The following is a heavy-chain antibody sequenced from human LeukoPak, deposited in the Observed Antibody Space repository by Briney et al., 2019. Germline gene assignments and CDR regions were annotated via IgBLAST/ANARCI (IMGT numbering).Heavy chain of an antibody. D-gene: IGHD3-22*01. CDR3: ARGHTVIGL. V-gene: IGHV3-11*04. Sequence: GGSLRLSSAASGFSLSDWYMSWIRRAPGKGLEHVGYTSPTGTDISHGDSVKGRFTISRDNARNSLYLEMKSLTVDDTAVYLCARGHTVIGLWGQGTLVTVSS. CDR2: TSPTGTDI. J-gene: IGHJ4*02. CDR1: GFSLSDWY.